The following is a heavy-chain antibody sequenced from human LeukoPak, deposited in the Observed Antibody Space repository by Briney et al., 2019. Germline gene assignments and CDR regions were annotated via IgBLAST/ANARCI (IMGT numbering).Heavy chain of an antibody. CDR3: ARDESGGWDY. CDR2: ITPSGFTV. J-gene: IGHJ4*02. D-gene: IGHD6-25*01. CDR1: GFTFSNAW. V-gene: IGHV3-11*04. Sequence: TGGSLRLSCAASGFTFSNAWMSRVRQAPGKGLEWLSYITPSGFTVYSDSVQGRFTISRDNAKNSLYLQVNSLRAEDTAVYYCARDESGGWDYWGQGTLVTVSS.